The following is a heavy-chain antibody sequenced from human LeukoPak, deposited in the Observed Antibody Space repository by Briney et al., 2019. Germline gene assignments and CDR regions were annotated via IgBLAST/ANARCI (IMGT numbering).Heavy chain of an antibody. J-gene: IGHJ4*02. CDR2: ISSNGSTI. CDR1: GFTFSSYE. V-gene: IGHV3-48*03. D-gene: IGHD2-15*01. Sequence: GGSLRLSCAASGFTFSSYEMNWVRQAPGEGLEWVSYISSNGSTIYYADSVKGRFTISRDNAKNSLYLQMNSLRAEDTAVYYCARGRDDIVVVVAADFSYFDYWGQGALVTVCS. CDR3: ARGRDDIVVVVAADFSYFDY.